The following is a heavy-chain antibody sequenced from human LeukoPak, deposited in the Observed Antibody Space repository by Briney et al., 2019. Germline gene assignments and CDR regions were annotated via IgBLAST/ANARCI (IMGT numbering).Heavy chain of an antibody. J-gene: IGHJ4*02. D-gene: IGHD6-13*01. CDR1: GFTFNTYW. CDR3: ARNDSRWYIFDL. CDR2: IKQDESEK. Sequence: GGSLRLSCAASGFTFNTYWMSWVRQAPGKGLEWVANIKQDESEKYYVDSVKGRFTVSRDNAKNSLDLQMNSLRVDDTAVYYCARNDSRWYIFDLWGQGTLVAVSS. V-gene: IGHV3-7*01.